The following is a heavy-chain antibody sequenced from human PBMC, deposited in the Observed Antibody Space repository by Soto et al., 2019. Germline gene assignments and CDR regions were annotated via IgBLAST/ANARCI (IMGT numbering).Heavy chain of an antibody. V-gene: IGHV1-69*06. J-gene: IGHJ4*02. Sequence: SVKVSCKASGGTFSSYAISWVRQAPGQGLEWMGGIIPIFGTANYAQKFQGRVTITADKSTSTAYMELSSLRSEDTAVYYCARDRPSGSYYVVFDYWGQGTLVTVSS. CDR3: ARDRPSGSYYVVFDY. CDR1: GGTFSSYA. D-gene: IGHD1-26*01. CDR2: IIPIFGTA.